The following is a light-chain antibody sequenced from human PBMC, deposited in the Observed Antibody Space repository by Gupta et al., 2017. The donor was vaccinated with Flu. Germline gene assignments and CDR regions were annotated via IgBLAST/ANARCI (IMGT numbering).Light chain of an antibody. CDR1: QRVNNSY. J-gene: IGKJ1*01. CDR3: QQYAGSPPT. CDR2: GAS. Sequence: EKATPSCRGSQRVNNSYLGWYQQRPGKPPRLLIYGASTRAADTPDRFRGSGSGTDFTLTISRLDPEDFAIYFCQQYAGSPPTFGPGAKVDIK. V-gene: IGKV3-20*01.